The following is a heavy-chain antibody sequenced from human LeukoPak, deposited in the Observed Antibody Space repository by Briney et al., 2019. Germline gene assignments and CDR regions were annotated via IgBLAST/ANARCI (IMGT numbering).Heavy chain of an antibody. D-gene: IGHD1-14*01. CDR3: ARDKTTAHVFDV. Sequence: GGSLRLSCAASGFPFSVYWMTWVRQAPGKGLEWVADISHDVTEFYADSVKGRFTISRDNAETSLDLQMNSLRADDTAVYYCARDKTTAHVFDVWGQGAMVTVSS. V-gene: IGHV3-7*01. CDR2: ISHDVTE. CDR1: GFPFSVYW. J-gene: IGHJ3*01.